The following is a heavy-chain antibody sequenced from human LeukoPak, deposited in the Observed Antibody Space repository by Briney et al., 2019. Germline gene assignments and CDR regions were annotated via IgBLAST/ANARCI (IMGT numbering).Heavy chain of an antibody. Sequence: PGGSLRLSCAASGFTFSSYAMSWVRQAPGKGLEWVSAISGSGGSTYYADSVKGRFTISRDNSKNTLYLQMNSLRAEDTAVYYCAKSSRGIRFLEWVSIGNWFDPWGQGTLVTVSS. CDR3: AKSSRGIRFLEWVSIGNWFDP. J-gene: IGHJ5*02. CDR1: GFTFSSYA. V-gene: IGHV3-23*01. CDR2: ISGSGGST. D-gene: IGHD3-3*01.